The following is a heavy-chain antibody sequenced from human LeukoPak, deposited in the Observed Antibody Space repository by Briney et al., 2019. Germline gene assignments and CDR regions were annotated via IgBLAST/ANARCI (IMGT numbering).Heavy chain of an antibody. Sequence: PGGSLRLSCAASGFTFSSYGMSWVRQAPGKGLEWVSAISGSGGSTYYADSVKGRFTISRDNSKNTLYLQMNSLRAEDTAVYYCAKDRAGGSYSPYWGQGTLVTVSS. D-gene: IGHD1-26*01. V-gene: IGHV3-23*01. CDR2: ISGSGGST. CDR3: AKDRAGGSYSPY. J-gene: IGHJ4*02. CDR1: GFTFSSYG.